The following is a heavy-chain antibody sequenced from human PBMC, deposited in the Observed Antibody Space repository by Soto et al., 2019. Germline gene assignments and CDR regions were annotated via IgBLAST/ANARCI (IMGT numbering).Heavy chain of an antibody. CDR3: ARDLRALYYDTLTGYGALGF. Sequence: VASVKVSCKASGYIFTSYAMHWVRQAPGQRLEWMGWINAGNSNTKYSQKFRGRVTITRDTSARTAYMEMSSLRSEDTAVYYCARDLRALYYDTLTGYGALGFWGQGTLVTVSS. J-gene: IGHJ4*02. CDR2: INAGNSNT. V-gene: IGHV1-3*01. CDR1: GYIFTSYA. D-gene: IGHD3-9*01.